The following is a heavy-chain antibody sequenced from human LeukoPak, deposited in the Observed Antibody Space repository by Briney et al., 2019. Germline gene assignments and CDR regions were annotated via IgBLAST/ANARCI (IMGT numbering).Heavy chain of an antibody. CDR2: IYYRGNT. CDR1: GGSISSSSYY. V-gene: IGHV4-39*07. D-gene: IGHD3-10*01. CDR3: ARRTVYGSGTIDS. Sequence: KPSETLSLTCTVSGGSISSSSYYWGWIRQPPEKGLEWIGSIYYRGNTYYNPSLKSRVTISVDTSKNQFSLKLNSVTAADTAVYYCARRTVYGSGTIDSWGQGTLVTVSS. J-gene: IGHJ4*02.